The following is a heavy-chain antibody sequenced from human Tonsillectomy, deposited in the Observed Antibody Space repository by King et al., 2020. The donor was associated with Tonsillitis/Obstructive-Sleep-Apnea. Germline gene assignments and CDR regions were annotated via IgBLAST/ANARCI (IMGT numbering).Heavy chain of an antibody. J-gene: IGHJ5*02. CDR3: ARDRWTALKSHWLDL. V-gene: IGHV4-59*01. D-gene: IGHD1-1*01. CDR2: LYYSGDT. CDR1: GASITSFS. Sequence: QLQESGPGLVKPSETLSLTCSVSGASITSFSWIWIRQPPGKGLEWIGSLYYSGDTNSSPSLKSRVTMSLDTSKNQLSLKVNPVTAADAAVYYCARDRWTALKSHWLDLWGQGALVTVSS.